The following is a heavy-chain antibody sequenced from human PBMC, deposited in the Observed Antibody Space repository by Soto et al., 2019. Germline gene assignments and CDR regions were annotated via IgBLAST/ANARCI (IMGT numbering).Heavy chain of an antibody. D-gene: IGHD6-19*01. CDR1: GGSFSGYY. CDR2: INHSGST. V-gene: IGHV4-34*01. Sequence: SETLSLTCAVYGGSFSGYYWSWIRQPPGKGLEWIGEINHSGSTNYNPSLKSRVTISVDTSKNQFSLKLSSVTAADTAVYYCARTIAVASGWFDPWGQGTLVTVSS. J-gene: IGHJ5*02. CDR3: ARTIAVASGWFDP.